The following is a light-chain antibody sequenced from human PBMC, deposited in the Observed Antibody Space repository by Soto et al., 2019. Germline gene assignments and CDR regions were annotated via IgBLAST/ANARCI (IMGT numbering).Light chain of an antibody. J-gene: IGKJ1*01. Sequence: VICITHSPSLLSASTGDRVTISCRMSQGISNYLAWYQQKPGKAPELLIYAASTLQSGVPSRFSGSGSGTDFTLTISCLQSEDFATYYCQQYYGFPRTFGQGTKV. V-gene: IGKV1D-8*03. CDR1: QGISNY. CDR3: QQYYGFPRT. CDR2: AAS.